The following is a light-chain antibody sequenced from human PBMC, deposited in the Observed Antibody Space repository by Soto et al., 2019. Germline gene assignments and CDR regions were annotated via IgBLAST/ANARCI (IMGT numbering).Light chain of an antibody. CDR2: TAS. CDR1: QDIGND. CDR3: LQDYNYPRT. J-gene: IGKJ1*01. Sequence: IQMTQSPSSMSASVGDRVTITCRASQDIGNDLGWYQQKPGKAPRLLISTASTLESGVPARFTGSGSGTHFILTISSLQPEDFATYFCLQDYNYPRTFGQGTQVEI. V-gene: IGKV1-6*01.